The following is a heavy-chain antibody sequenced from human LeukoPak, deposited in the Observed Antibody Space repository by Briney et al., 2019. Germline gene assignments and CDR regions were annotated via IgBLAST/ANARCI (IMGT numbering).Heavy chain of an antibody. J-gene: IGHJ1*01. Sequence: SETLSLTCAVYGGSFSGYYWSWIRQPPGKGLEWIGEINHSGSTNHNPSLKSRVSISVDTSKNQFSLRLSSVTAADTAVYYCARASSGYYYAEYFQHWGQGTLVTVSS. CDR2: INHSGST. D-gene: IGHD3-22*01. CDR3: ARASSGYYYAEYFQH. V-gene: IGHV4-34*01. CDR1: GGSFSGYY.